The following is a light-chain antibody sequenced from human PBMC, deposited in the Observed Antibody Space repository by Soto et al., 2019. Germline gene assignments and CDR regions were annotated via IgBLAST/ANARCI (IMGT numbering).Light chain of an antibody. Sequence: EIVLTQSPGTLSLSPGERATLSCRASQSVSNNYLAWYQQKPGQAPRLLIYGASNRATGIPDRFSGSGSGAEFTLTITSLQPEDLAVYYCQQYVSLPITFGQGTRLEIK. CDR1: QSVSNNY. V-gene: IGKV3-20*01. CDR2: GAS. CDR3: QQYVSLPIT. J-gene: IGKJ5*01.